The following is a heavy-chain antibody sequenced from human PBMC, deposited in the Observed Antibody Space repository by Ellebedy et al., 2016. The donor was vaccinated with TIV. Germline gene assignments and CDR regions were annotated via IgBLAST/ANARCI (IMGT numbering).Heavy chain of an antibody. CDR3: AKDRRWLPPWGIFDY. V-gene: IGHV3-23*01. J-gene: IGHJ4*02. CDR2: LSGSGSGT. CDR1: GFTFSSYA. D-gene: IGHD5-24*01. Sequence: GGSLRLXCAASGFTFSSYAMTWVRQAPGKGLEWVSSLSGSGSGTFYADSVKGRFTISRDNSKNTLFLQMNSLRAEDTALYYCAKDRRWLPPWGIFDYWGQGALVTVSS.